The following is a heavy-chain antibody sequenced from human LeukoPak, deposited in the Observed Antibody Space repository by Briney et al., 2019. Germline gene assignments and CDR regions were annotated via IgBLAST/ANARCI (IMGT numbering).Heavy chain of an antibody. CDR2: IYYSGST. Sequence: SETLSLTCTVSGGSISSSSYYWGWIRQPPGKGLEWIGSIYYSGSTYYNPSLKSRVTISVDTSKNQFSLKLSSVTAADTAVYYCARHVDYSGSYHYYFDYWGQGTLVTVSS. CDR3: ARHVDYSGSYHYYFDY. V-gene: IGHV4-39*01. D-gene: IGHD1-26*01. J-gene: IGHJ4*02. CDR1: GGSISSSSYY.